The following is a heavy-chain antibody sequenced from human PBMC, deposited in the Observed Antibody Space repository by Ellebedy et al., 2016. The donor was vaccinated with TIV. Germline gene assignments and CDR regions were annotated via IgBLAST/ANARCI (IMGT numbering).Heavy chain of an antibody. V-gene: IGHV5-51*01. D-gene: IGHD1-7*01. CDR3: ARTALTGTTVRWFAP. Sequence: PGGSLRLSCKGSGYSFTSYWIGWVRQMPGKGLEWMGIISPGDSDTRYSPSFQGQVTISADKSISTAYLQWNSLKASDTAMYYCARTALTGTTVRWFAPWGQGTLVTVSS. J-gene: IGHJ5*02. CDR1: GYSFTSYW. CDR2: ISPGDSDT.